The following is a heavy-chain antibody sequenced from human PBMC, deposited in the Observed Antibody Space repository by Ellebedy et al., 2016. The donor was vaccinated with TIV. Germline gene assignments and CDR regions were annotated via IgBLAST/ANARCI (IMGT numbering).Heavy chain of an antibody. CDR2: IFYSGST. D-gene: IGHD6-19*01. Sequence: SETLSLTXTVSGDSVSSGSDYWTWIRQPPGKGLEWIGYIFYSGSTNYNPSLKSRLTISIDTSKDQFSLKLTSVTAADTAIYYCARGPIGGAVAGPVDCWGQGTLVTVSS. J-gene: IGHJ4*02. CDR1: GDSVSSGSDY. V-gene: IGHV4-61*01. CDR3: ARGPIGGAVAGPVDC.